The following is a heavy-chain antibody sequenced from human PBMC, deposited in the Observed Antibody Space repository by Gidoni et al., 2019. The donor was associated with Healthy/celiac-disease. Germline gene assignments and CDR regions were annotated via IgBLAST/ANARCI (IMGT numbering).Heavy chain of an antibody. CDR2: ISGSGGST. Sequence: EVQLLESGGGLVQTGGSLRLSCAASGFTCSSYAMSWVRQVPGKGLEWVSAISGSGGSTYYADSVKGRFTISRDNSKNTLYLQMNSLRAEDTAVYYCALSEGAYDSSGYYSFDYWGQGTLVTVSS. D-gene: IGHD3-22*01. J-gene: IGHJ4*02. V-gene: IGHV3-23*01. CDR1: GFTCSSYA. CDR3: ALSEGAYDSSGYYSFDY.